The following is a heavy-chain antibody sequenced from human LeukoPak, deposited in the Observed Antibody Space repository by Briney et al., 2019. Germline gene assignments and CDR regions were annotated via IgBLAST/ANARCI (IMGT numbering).Heavy chain of an antibody. CDR1: GGSISSDHW. Sequence: SETLSLTCAVSGGSISSDHWWSWVRQPPGKSLEWIGEIFHIGVTNYKPSLKSRVSMPVDKSRHQFSLNLRSMTAADTAVYFCARGGRSAFDVWGPGTKVIVSS. CDR3: ARGGRSAFDV. J-gene: IGHJ3*01. V-gene: IGHV4-4*02. CDR2: IFHIGVT.